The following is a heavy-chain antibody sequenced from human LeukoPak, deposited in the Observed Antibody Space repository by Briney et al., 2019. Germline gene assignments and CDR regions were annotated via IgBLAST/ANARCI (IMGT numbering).Heavy chain of an antibody. D-gene: IGHD2-15*01. V-gene: IGHV3-30*03. Sequence: GGSLRLSCAASGFTFNSYGMHWVRQAPGKGLEWVAVISYDGPNKYYADSVKGRFTISRDNAKNSLYLQMSSLRAEDTAVYYCAGDYSVRLLDYWGQGTLVTVSS. CDR2: ISYDGPNK. CDR1: GFTFNSYG. CDR3: AGDYSVRLLDY. J-gene: IGHJ4*02.